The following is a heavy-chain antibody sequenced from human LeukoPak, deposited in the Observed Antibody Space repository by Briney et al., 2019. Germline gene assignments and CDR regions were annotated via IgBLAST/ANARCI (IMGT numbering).Heavy chain of an antibody. D-gene: IGHD2-8*01. CDR3: ARDLGYCTNGVCHTRFDY. J-gene: IGHJ4*02. CDR1: GFTVSSNY. Sequence: GGSLRLSCAASGFTVSSNYTSWVRQAPGMGLEWVSVIYSGGTTYYADSVKGRFTISRDNSKNMLYLQMNSLRAEDTAVYYCARDLGYCTNGVCHTRFDYWGQGTLVAVSS. V-gene: IGHV3-53*01. CDR2: IYSGGTT.